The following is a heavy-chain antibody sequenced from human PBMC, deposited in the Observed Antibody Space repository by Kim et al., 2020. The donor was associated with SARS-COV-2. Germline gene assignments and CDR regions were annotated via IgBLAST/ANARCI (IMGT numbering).Heavy chain of an antibody. Sequence: GGSLRLSCAASGFTFSSHAMSWVRQAPGKGLEWVSVISGSGTSTYYADSVKGRFTISRDNSKNTLYLQMNSLRAEDTAVYYCARDLGDYGMDVWGQGTTVTVSS. CDR3: ARDLGDYGMDV. CDR1: GFTFSSHA. D-gene: IGHD3-16*01. V-gene: IGHV3-23*01. J-gene: IGHJ6*02. CDR2: ISGSGTST.